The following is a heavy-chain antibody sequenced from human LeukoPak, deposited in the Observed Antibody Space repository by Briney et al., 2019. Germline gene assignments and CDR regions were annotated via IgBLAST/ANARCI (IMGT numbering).Heavy chain of an antibody. J-gene: IGHJ3*02. V-gene: IGHV1-69*10. D-gene: IGHD4-17*01. Sequence: SSVKVSCKASGGTFSSHAISWVRQDPGQGLEWMGGIIPILGTGNYAQQFQGRVTIPADISTSKAYMELSSLRSDDRAGYYCASATVTDDAFDIWGQGTMVTVSS. CDR3: ASATVTDDAFDI. CDR2: IIPILGTG. CDR1: GGTFSSHA.